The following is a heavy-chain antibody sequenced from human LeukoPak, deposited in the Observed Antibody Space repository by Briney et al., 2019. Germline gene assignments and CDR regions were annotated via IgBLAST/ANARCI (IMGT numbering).Heavy chain of an antibody. CDR1: GGSISSGSYY. D-gene: IGHD3-10*01. J-gene: IGHJ4*02. Sequence: PSETLSLTCTVSGGSISSGSYYWSWIRQPAGKGLEWIGRIYTSGSTNYNPSLKSRVTISVDTSKNQFSLKLSSVTAADTAVYYCASREGSGYWGRGTLVTVSS. V-gene: IGHV4-61*02. CDR2: IYTSGST. CDR3: ASREGSGY.